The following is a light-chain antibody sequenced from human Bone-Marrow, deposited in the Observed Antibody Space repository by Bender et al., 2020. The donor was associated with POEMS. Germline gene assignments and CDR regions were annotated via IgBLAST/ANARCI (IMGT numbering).Light chain of an antibody. CDR3: QAWDTYSVI. CDR1: DLGDKY. V-gene: IGLV3-1*01. Sequence: SYEVTQPPSVSVSPGQTASITCSGDDLGDKYVAWYQQKPGQPPVLVIYQDTKRPSGLPGRFSGSNSGNTATLTISGTQAMEEADYYCQAWDTYSVIFGGGTKLTVL. CDR2: QDT. J-gene: IGLJ2*01.